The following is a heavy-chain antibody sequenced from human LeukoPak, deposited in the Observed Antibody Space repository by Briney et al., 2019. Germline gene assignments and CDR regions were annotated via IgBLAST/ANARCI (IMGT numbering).Heavy chain of an antibody. Sequence: GESLQISCKGSGYSFTTYWIGWVRQMPGKGLEWMGIIYPGDSDTRYSPSFQGQVTISADKSISTAYLQWGSLKASDTAMYYCARQVTVGATTWIDYWGQGTLVTVAS. J-gene: IGHJ4*02. D-gene: IGHD1-26*01. CDR3: ARQVTVGATTWIDY. V-gene: IGHV5-51*01. CDR1: GYSFTTYW. CDR2: IYPGDSDT.